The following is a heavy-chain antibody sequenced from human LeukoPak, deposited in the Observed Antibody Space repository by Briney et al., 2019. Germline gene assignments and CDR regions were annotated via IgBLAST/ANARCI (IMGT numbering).Heavy chain of an antibody. J-gene: IGHJ3*02. D-gene: IGHD3-10*01. V-gene: IGHV4-34*01. Sequence: SETLSLTCAVYGGSFSGYYWSWIRQPPGKGLEWIGEINHSGSTNYNPSLKSRVTISVDKSKNQFSLKLSSVTAADTAVYYCARSLSVGSGTSSADDAFDIWGQGTMVTVSS. CDR1: GGSFSGYY. CDR2: INHSGST. CDR3: ARSLSVGSGTSSADDAFDI.